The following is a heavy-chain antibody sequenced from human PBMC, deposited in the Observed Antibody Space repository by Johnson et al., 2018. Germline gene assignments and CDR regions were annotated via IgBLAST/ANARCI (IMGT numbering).Heavy chain of an antibody. Sequence: VQLVESWGALVQSGGSLRLSCAASGFTFSYYWMHWVRQAPGKGLVWVSRIHSDGSATNYADSVKGRFTISRDNARNTVDLQMNSLGFEDTAVYFCARGDYEAFTRWCQGTTVTVSS. CDR1: GFTFSYYW. D-gene: IGHD4-17*01. CDR2: IHSDGSAT. CDR3: ARGDYEAFTR. V-gene: IGHV3-74*02. J-gene: IGHJ3*01.